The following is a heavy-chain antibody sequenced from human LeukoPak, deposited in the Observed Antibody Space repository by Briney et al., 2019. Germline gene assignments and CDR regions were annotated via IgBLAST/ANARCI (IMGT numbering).Heavy chain of an antibody. CDR3: ARDRLTRAVAGKWGNWFDP. CDR1: GDSVSSTSAG. D-gene: IGHD6-19*01. J-gene: IGHJ5*02. Sequence: SQTLSLTCAISGDSVSSTSAGWNWIRQSPSRGLEWLGRTYYRSRWYTDYAVSVESQVTIKPDTSKNHFSLQLNSVTPEDTAVYYCARDRLTRAVAGKWGNWFDPWGQGTLVTVSS. V-gene: IGHV6-1*01. CDR2: TYYRSRWYT.